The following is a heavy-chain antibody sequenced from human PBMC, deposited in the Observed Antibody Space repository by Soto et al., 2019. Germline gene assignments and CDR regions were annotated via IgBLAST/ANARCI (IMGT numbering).Heavy chain of an antibody. D-gene: IGHD3-10*01. J-gene: IGHJ4*02. CDR2: ISYDGSNK. CDR1: GFAFSSYA. CDR3: ARDLSGSGD. V-gene: IGHV3-30-3*01. Sequence: QVQLVESGGGVVQPGRSLRLSCAASGFAFSSYAMHWVRQAPGKGLEWVAGISYDGSNKYYADSVKGRFTISRDNSKNTLYLQMNSLRAEDTAVYYCARDLSGSGDWGQGTLVTVSS.